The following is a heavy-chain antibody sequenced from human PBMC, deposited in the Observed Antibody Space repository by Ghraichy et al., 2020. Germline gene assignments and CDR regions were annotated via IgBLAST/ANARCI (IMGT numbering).Heavy chain of an antibody. V-gene: IGHV4-34*01. CDR2: INHSGST. CDR3: ARMRTDYDILTGYPPNDTFDI. J-gene: IGHJ3*02. CDR1: GGSFSGYY. Sequence: SETLSLTCAVYGGSFSGYYWSWIRQPPGKGLEWIGEINHSGSTNYNPSLKSRVTISVDTSKNQFSLKLSSVTAADTAVYYCARMRTDYDILTGYPPNDTFDIWGQGTMVTVSS. D-gene: IGHD3-9*01.